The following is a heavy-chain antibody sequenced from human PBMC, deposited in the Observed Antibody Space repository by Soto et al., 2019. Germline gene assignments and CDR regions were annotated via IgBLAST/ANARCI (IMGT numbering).Heavy chain of an antibody. CDR2: IIPMFGTS. V-gene: IGHV1-69*01. CDR3: ARGSCSSTSCYKEYYFDL. Sequence: QVQLVQSGAEVKKPGSSVKVSCKASGGTFSGFAITWLRQAPGQGLEGMGEIIPMFGTSNYAQKFQGRVTITADESTSTAYMELSSLRSEDTAVYYCARGSCSSTSCYKEYYFDLWGQGTLVTVSS. D-gene: IGHD2-2*02. J-gene: IGHJ4*02. CDR1: GGTFSGFA.